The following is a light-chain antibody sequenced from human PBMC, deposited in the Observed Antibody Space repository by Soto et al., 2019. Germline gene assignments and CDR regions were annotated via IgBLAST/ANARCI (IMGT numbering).Light chain of an antibody. CDR1: QTVSSNY. Sequence: EIVLTQSQGTLSLSAGERATLSCRASQTVSSNYLAWYQQKPGQPPRLLISDASSRATGIPDRFIGSGSGTDFTLTISSLEPEDFAVYYCHHYGRSPPSWTFGQGTKVEIK. CDR2: DAS. CDR3: HHYGRSPPSWT. V-gene: IGKV3-20*01. J-gene: IGKJ1*01.